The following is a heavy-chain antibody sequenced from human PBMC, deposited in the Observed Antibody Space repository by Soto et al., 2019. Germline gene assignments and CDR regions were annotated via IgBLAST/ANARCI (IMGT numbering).Heavy chain of an antibody. Sequence: QVQLVQSGAEMKKPGSSVKVSCQSSGGTFNTYAMNWVRQAPGQGPEWMGDISPMFGAANYAPKFQGRVTITADESTGTSYMHLSSLTSEDPALYFCAREVQVHTPAFVYWGQGTLVTVSS. D-gene: IGHD3-10*01. CDR3: AREVQVHTPAFVY. V-gene: IGHV1-69*19. J-gene: IGHJ4*02. CDR1: GGTFNTYA. CDR2: ISPMFGAA.